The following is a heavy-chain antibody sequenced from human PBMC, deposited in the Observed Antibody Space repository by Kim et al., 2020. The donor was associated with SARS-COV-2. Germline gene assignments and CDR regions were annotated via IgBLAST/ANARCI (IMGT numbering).Heavy chain of an antibody. J-gene: IGHJ5*02. V-gene: IGHV4-39*01. CDR3: AKATAGWFDP. CDR2: IYYSGST. CDR1: GGSISSSSYY. Sequence: SETLSLTCTVSGGSISSSSYYWGWIRQPPGKGLEWIGSIYYSGSTYYNPSLKSRVTISVDTSKNQFSLKLSSVTAADTAVYYCAKATAGWFDPWGQGTLSPSPQ. D-gene: IGHD6-13*01.